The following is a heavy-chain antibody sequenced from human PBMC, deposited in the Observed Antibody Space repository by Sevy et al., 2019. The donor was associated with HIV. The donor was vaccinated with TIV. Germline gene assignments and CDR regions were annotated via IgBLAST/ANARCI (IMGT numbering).Heavy chain of an antibody. CDR3: ARDPFPHDYGDYVGWFDP. CDR1: GFTFSDYY. J-gene: IGHJ5*02. V-gene: IGHV3-11*01. Sequence: GGSLRLSCAASGFTFSDYYMSWIRQAPGKGLEWVSYISSSGSTINYDDSVKGRFTISRDNAKNSLYLQMNSLRAEDTAVYYCARDPFPHDYGDYVGWFDPWGQGTLVTVSS. D-gene: IGHD4-17*01. CDR2: ISSSGSTI.